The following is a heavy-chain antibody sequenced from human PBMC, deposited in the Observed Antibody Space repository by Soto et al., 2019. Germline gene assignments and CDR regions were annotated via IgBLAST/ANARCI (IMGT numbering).Heavy chain of an antibody. CDR2: INPNGGST. Sequence: QVQLVQSGAEVKKPGASVKISCKASGYTFIHYYIHWVRQAPGQGLEWMAIINPNGGSTNYAQKFQGRVTVTSDTSTTTVSMELNSLESDDTAVYFFPRSLLQGDFWGQGTLVSVSS. J-gene: IGHJ4*02. D-gene: IGHD2-21*01. CDR1: GYTFIHYY. V-gene: IGHV1-46*01. CDR3: PRSLLQGDF.